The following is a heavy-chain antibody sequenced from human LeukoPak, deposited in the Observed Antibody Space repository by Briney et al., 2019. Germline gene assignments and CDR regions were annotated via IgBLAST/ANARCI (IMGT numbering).Heavy chain of an antibody. CDR3: ARDAPTTVTTFYYYYYMDV. Sequence: GGSLRLSCPASGFTFSSYEMNWVRQAPGKGLEWVSYISSSGSTIYYADSVKGRFTISRDNAKNSLYLQMNSLRAEDTAVYYCARDAPTTVTTFYYYYYMDVWGKGTTVTVSS. V-gene: IGHV3-48*03. D-gene: IGHD4-17*01. CDR1: GFTFSSYE. CDR2: ISSSGSTI. J-gene: IGHJ6*03.